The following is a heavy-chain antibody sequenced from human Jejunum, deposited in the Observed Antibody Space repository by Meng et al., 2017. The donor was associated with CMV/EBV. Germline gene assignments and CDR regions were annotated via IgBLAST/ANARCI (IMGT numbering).Heavy chain of an antibody. J-gene: IGHJ4*02. Sequence: CGVFGGSFSSYYWRWLRQPPGKGLEWIGEINHRGSANYNPSLKSRLTILVDTSKQQFSLQLSSVTAADTAVYYCARGITAYGSFNKWGQGTLVTVSS. CDR3: ARGITAYGSFNK. V-gene: IGHV4-34*01. CDR1: GGSFSSYY. D-gene: IGHD3-16*01. CDR2: INHRGSA.